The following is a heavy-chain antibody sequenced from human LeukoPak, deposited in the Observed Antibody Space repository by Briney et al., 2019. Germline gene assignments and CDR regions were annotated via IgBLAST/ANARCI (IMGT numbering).Heavy chain of an antibody. J-gene: IGHJ4*02. D-gene: IGHD3-22*01. CDR1: GYTFTSYY. V-gene: IGHV1-46*01. Sequence: ASVKVSCKASGYTFTSYYMHWVRQAPGQGLEWMGIINPSGGSTSYAQKFRGRVTMTRDTSTSTVYMELSSLRSEDTAVYYCAREGYYYDSSGYFPYFDCWGQGTLVTVSS. CDR3: AREGYYYDSSGYFPYFDC. CDR2: INPSGGST.